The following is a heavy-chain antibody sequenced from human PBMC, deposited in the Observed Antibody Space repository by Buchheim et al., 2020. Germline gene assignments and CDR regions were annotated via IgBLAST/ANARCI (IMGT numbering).Heavy chain of an antibody. V-gene: IGHV3-30*03. CDR2: TSYDGSNK. D-gene: IGHD3-16*01. CDR1: GFTFGSYG. CDR3: ARDRGGFQYFDY. Sequence: QVQLVESGGGVVQPGGSLRLSCAASGFTFGSYGMHWVRQAPGKGLEWVAATSYDGSNKDYADSVKGRFTISRDNSKNMLYLQMNSLRVEDTAVYYCARDRGGFQYFDYWGQGSL. J-gene: IGHJ4*02.